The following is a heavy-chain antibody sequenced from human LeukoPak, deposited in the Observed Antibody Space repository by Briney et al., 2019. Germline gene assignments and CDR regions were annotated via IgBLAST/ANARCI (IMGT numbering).Heavy chain of an antibody. CDR3: AHRGGYQLLYYFDY. D-gene: IGHD2-2*02. Sequence: SGPTLVKPTQTLTLTCTFSGFSLSTSGVGVGWIRQPPGKALEWLALIYWNDDKRYSPSLKSRLTITKDTSKNQVVLTMTNMDPVDTATYYCAHRGGYQLLYYFDYWGQGTLVTVSS. J-gene: IGHJ4*02. CDR1: GFSLSTSGVG. V-gene: IGHV2-5*01. CDR2: IYWNDDK.